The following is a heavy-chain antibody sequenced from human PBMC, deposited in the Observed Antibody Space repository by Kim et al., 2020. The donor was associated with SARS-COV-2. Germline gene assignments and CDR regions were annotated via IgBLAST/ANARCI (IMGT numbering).Heavy chain of an antibody. CDR2: IYYSGST. J-gene: IGHJ4*02. Sequence: SETLSLTCTVSGGSISSSSYYWGWIRQPPGKGLEWIGSIYYSGSTYYNPSLKSRVTISVDTSKNQFSLKLSSVTAADTAVYYCARHGLGSEYFDYWGQGT. CDR1: GGSISSSSYY. CDR3: ARHGLGSEYFDY. D-gene: IGHD3-10*01. V-gene: IGHV4-39*01.